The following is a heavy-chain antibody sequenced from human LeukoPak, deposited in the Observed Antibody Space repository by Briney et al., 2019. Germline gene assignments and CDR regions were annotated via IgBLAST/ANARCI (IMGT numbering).Heavy chain of an antibody. D-gene: IGHD3-10*01. V-gene: IGHV3-15*01. J-gene: IGHJ4*02. CDR1: GFTFSNAW. CDR3: STDRGSLFDY. Sequence: GGSLRLSCAASGFTFSNAWMSWVRQAPGEGLEWVGRIKSKTDGRTTDYAAPVKGRFTVSRDDSKNTLYLQMTSLETEDTAVYYCSTDRGSLFDYWGQGTVVTVSS. CDR2: IKSKTDGRTT.